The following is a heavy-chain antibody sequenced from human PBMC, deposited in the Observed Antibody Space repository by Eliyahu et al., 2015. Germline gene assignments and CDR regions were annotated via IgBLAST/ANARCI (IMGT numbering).Heavy chain of an antibody. Sequence: QVQLVQSGAEVKKPGASVXVSCXAXGXTFTGYYXXWVRQAPGQGLEWMGWINPNSGGTXYAQKFQGRVTMTRDTSISTAYMELSRLRSDDTAVYYCARETDDVVFGYWGQGTLVTVFS. CDR1: GXTFTGYY. CDR3: ARETDDVVFGY. D-gene: IGHD1-1*01. V-gene: IGHV1-2*02. CDR2: INPNSGGT. J-gene: IGHJ4*02.